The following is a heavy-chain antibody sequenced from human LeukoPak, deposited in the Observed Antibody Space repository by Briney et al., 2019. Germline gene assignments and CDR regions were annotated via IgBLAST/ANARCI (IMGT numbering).Heavy chain of an antibody. J-gene: IGHJ6*02. Sequence: PGGSLRLSCAASGFTSSSYAINWVRQAPGRGLEWVSAISGSGGSTYYADSVKGRSTISRDNSKNTLYLQMNSLRAEDTAVYYCAKDNGYYGMDVWGQGTTVTVSS. CDR3: AKDNGYYGMDV. CDR2: ISGSGGST. D-gene: IGHD2-8*01. CDR1: GFTSSSYA. V-gene: IGHV3-23*01.